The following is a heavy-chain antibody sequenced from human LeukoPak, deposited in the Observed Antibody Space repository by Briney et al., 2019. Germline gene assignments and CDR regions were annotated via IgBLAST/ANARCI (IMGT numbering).Heavy chain of an antibody. CDR1: GYTLTQLS. CDR3: AKGPDAFDI. J-gene: IGHJ3*02. CDR2: FEPEDAET. Sequence: GASVKVSCKVSGYTLTQLSMHWVRQAPGKGLEWMGGFEPEDAETIYAQKFQGRVTMTEDTSTDRAYMAVRSLGSEDTAVYYCAKGPDAFDIWGQGEMVTVSS. V-gene: IGHV1-24*01.